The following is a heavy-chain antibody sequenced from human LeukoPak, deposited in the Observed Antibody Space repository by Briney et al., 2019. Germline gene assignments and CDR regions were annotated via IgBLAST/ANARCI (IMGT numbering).Heavy chain of an antibody. CDR1: GFTFSDHY. D-gene: IGHD3-9*01. CDR3: AKQGDILTGQSGFDP. V-gene: IGHV3-30*02. Sequence: GGSLRLSCAASGFTFSDHYMDWVRQAPGKGLEWVAFIRYDGSNKYYADSVKGRFTISRDNSKNTLYLQMNSLRAEDTAVYYCAKQGDILTGQSGFDPWGQGTLVTVSS. J-gene: IGHJ5*02. CDR2: IRYDGSNK.